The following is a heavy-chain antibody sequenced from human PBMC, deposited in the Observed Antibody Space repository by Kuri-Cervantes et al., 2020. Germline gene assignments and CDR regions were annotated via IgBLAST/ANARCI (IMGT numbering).Heavy chain of an antibody. Sequence: ASVKVSCKASGYTFTGYYMHWVRQAPGQGLEWMGWINPNSGGTNYAQKFQGRVTMTRDTSISTAYMELSSLRSEDTAVYYCATATVGATWYYYGMDVWGQGTTVTVSS. CDR2: INPNSGGT. D-gene: IGHD1-26*01. J-gene: IGHJ6*02. CDR3: ATATVGATWYYYGMDV. CDR1: GYTFTGYY. V-gene: IGHV1-2*02.